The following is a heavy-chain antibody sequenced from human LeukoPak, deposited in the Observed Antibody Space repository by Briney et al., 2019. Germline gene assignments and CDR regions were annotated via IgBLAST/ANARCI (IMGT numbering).Heavy chain of an antibody. CDR1: GFTFSSYS. J-gene: IGHJ6*02. D-gene: IGHD6-13*01. Sequence: PGGSLRLSCAASGFTFSSYSMNWVRQAPGKGLEWVSSISSSSSYIYYADSVEGRFTISRDNAKNSLYLQMNSLRAEDTAVYYCARALAAAGTGFYYYYGTDVWGQGTTVTVSS. V-gene: IGHV3-21*01. CDR2: ISSSSSYI. CDR3: ARALAAAGTGFYYYYGTDV.